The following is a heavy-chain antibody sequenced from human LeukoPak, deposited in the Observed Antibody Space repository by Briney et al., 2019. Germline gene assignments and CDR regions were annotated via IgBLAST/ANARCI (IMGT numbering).Heavy chain of an antibody. J-gene: IGHJ4*02. Sequence: ASVKVSCKAFGYTFTSNYMHWVRQAPGQGPEWMGVISPSGGSTTYAQKFQGRVTLTRDMSTSTDYLELSSLRSEDTAVYYCATAAGGAAAGSFDYWGQGTLVTVSS. D-gene: IGHD6-13*01. V-gene: IGHV1-46*01. CDR1: GYTFTSNY. CDR2: ISPSGGST. CDR3: ATAAGGAAAGSFDY.